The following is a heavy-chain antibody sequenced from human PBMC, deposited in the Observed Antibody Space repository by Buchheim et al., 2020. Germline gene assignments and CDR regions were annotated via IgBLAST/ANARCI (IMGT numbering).Heavy chain of an antibody. CDR1: GFSVSSKF. CDR3: ARDLRNTYEFDY. Sequence: EVQLEESGGGLVQPGGSLRLSCAASGFSVSSKFMSWVRQAPGKGLEWVSVIYSGGTTYYADSVKGRFTISRDNSKNTLYLQMYSLRAEDTAVYYCARDLRNTYEFDYWGQGTL. V-gene: IGHV3-66*01. CDR2: IYSGGTT. J-gene: IGHJ4*02. D-gene: IGHD3-3*01.